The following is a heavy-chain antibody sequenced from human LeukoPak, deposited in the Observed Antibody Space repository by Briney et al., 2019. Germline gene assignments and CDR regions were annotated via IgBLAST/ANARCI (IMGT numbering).Heavy chain of an antibody. CDR1: GGSISSYY. J-gene: IGHJ3*02. CDR2: IYYSGST. V-gene: IGHV4-59*01. Sequence: SETLSLTCTVSGGSISSYYWSWIRQPPGKGLEWIGYIYYSGSTNYNPSLKSRVTISVDTSKNQFSLKLSSVTAADTAVYYCARETNHDAFDIWGQGTMVTVSS. CDR3: ARETNHDAFDI. D-gene: IGHD2-8*01.